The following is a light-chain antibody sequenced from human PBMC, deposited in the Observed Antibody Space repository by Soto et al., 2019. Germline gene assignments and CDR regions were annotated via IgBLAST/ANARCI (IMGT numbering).Light chain of an antibody. Sequence: DIVLTQSPDTLALSPGERGTIPCRASQTVTSGYLAWYQTKPGQAPRVIICGASTRATGIPARFRGSVSGTEFSLTINSLEPEDFVVYYCQQRSNWPPITFGQGTRLEIK. CDR2: GAS. CDR1: QTVTSGY. CDR3: QQRSNWPPIT. V-gene: IGKV3D-20*02. J-gene: IGKJ5*01.